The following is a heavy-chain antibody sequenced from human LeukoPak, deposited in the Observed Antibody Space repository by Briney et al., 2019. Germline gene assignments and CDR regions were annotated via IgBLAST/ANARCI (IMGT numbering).Heavy chain of an antibody. Sequence: SETLSLTCTVSGGSISSYYWSWIRQPPGKGLEWIGYIYYSGSTNYNPSLKSRVTISVDTSKNQFSLKLSSVTAADTAVYYCARREQLASYWGQGTLVTVSS. J-gene: IGHJ4*02. CDR1: GGSISSYY. CDR2: IYYSGST. CDR3: ARREQLASY. V-gene: IGHV4-59*01. D-gene: IGHD6-13*01.